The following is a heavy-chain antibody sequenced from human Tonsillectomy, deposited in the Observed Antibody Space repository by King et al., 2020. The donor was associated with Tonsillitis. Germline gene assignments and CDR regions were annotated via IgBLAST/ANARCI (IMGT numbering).Heavy chain of an antibody. J-gene: IGHJ4*02. V-gene: IGHV1-2*02. D-gene: IGHD6-19*01. Sequence: VQLVESGAEVKKPGASVKVSCKASGYTFTGYYMHWVRQAPGQGLEWMGWINPNSGGTNYAQKFQGRVTMTRDTSISTAYMELSRLRSDDTAVYYCARDKRQWLVRGKYYFDYWGQGTLVTVSS. CDR2: INPNSGGT. CDR3: ARDKRQWLVRGKYYFDY. CDR1: GYTFTGYY.